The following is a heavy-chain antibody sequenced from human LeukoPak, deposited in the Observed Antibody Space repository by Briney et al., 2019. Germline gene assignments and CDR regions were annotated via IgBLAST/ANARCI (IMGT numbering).Heavy chain of an antibody. CDR3: AREDPLVAARGLDY. V-gene: IGHV4-4*07. D-gene: IGHD2-15*01. CDR1: DGSISTYF. J-gene: IGHJ4*02. Sequence: SETLSLTCSVSDGSISTYFWNWIRQPAGKGLEWVGRIYAGGNTDYNPSLKSRLTMSMDTSKNQFSLRLSSVTAADTAVYFCAREDPLVAARGLDYWGQGTLVTVSS. CDR2: IYAGGNT.